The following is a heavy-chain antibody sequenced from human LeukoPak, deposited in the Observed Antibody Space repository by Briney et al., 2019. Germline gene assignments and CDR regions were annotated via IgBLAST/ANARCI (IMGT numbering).Heavy chain of an antibody. CDR3: ARGDIVVLPAGIPHNWFDP. Sequence: ASVKVSCKASGYTFTSYYMHWVRQAPGQGLEWMGIINPSGGGTSYALKFQGRVTMTRDTSISTAYMELSRLRSDDTAVYYCARGDIVVLPAGIPHNWFDPWGQGTLVTVSS. J-gene: IGHJ5*02. CDR1: GYTFTSYY. D-gene: IGHD2-2*02. CDR2: INPSGGGT. V-gene: IGHV1-46*01.